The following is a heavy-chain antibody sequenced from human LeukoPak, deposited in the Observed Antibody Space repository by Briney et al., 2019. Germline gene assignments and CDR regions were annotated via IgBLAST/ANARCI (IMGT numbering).Heavy chain of an antibody. CDR1: GYTFSTYG. V-gene: IGHV1-18*01. CDR2: ISANSDRS. J-gene: IGHJ6*03. CDR3: ARGVYMDV. Sequence: GASLNVSCKASGYTFSTYGLSWVRQAPGQGLEWMGWISANSDRSNYAQRLHDRVTMTSDTSTSTGYMDLRNLRSDDTAVYYCARGVYMDVWGTGTTVTVSS.